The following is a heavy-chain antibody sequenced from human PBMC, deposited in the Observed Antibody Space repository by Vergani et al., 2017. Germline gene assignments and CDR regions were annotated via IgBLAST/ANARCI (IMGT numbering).Heavy chain of an antibody. D-gene: IGHD6-19*01. J-gene: IGHJ4*02. CDR3: ASYSSGWYYFDY. CDR1: GFTFSSYS. Sequence: EVQLVQSGAEVKKPGESLRLSCAASGFTFSSYSMNWVRQAPGKGLEWVSSISSSSSYIYYADSVKGRFTISRDNAKNSLYLQMNSLRAEDTAVYYCASYSSGWYYFDYWGQGTLVTVSS. CDR2: ISSSSSYI. V-gene: IGHV3-21*01.